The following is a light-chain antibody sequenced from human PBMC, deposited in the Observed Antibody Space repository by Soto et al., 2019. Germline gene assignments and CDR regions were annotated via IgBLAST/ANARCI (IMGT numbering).Light chain of an antibody. CDR2: AAS. V-gene: IGKV1-6*01. J-gene: IGKJ1*01. Sequence: AIQMTQSPSSLSASVGDRVTITCRASQGVRNDLGWYQQKPGKAPKLLIYAASSLHSGVPSRFSGSGSGTDFTLTISSLQPEDFATYYCLQDYDYPWTFGQGTKVEIK. CDR1: QGVRND. CDR3: LQDYDYPWT.